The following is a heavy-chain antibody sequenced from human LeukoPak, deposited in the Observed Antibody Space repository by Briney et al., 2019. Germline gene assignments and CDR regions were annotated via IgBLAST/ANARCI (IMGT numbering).Heavy chain of an antibody. CDR1: GFTVSSNY. CDR3: ARERAPIVGATSDHDAFDI. Sequence: GGSLRLSCAASGFTVSSNYMSWVRQAPGKGLEWVSVIYSGGSTYYADSVKGRFTISRDNSKNTLYLQINSLRAEDTAVYYCARERAPIVGATSDHDAFDIWGQGTMVTVSS. V-gene: IGHV3-53*01. D-gene: IGHD1-26*01. J-gene: IGHJ3*02. CDR2: IYSGGST.